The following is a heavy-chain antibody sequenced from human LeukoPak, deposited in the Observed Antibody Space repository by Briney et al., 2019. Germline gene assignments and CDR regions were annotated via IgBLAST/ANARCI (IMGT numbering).Heavy chain of an antibody. CDR3: ARAPRSTYDILTGYYTGYYFDY. J-gene: IGHJ4*02. CDR2: INPNSGGT. CDR1: GYTFTGYY. D-gene: IGHD3-9*01. Sequence: GASVKVSCKASGYTFTGYYMHWVRQAPGKGLEWKGWINPNSGGTNYAQKFQGWVTMTRDTSISTAYMELSRLRSDDTAVYYCARAPRSTYDILTGYYTGYYFDYWGQGTLVTVSS. V-gene: IGHV1-2*04.